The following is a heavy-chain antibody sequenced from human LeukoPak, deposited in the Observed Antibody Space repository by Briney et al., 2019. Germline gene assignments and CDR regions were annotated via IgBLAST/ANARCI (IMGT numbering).Heavy chain of an antibody. J-gene: IGHJ4*02. V-gene: IGHV3-23*01. D-gene: IGHD6-13*01. CDR3: AKFRIAAAGLIDY. CDR1: GFDFKSYA. CDR2: ISGSGDRI. Sequence: GGSLRLSCDVSGFDFKSYAMTWVRPAPGKELEWVSAISGSGDRIYYADSVKGRFTISNDKSKNTVYLQMNSLRAEDTAVYYCAKFRIAAAGLIDYWGQGTLVTVSS.